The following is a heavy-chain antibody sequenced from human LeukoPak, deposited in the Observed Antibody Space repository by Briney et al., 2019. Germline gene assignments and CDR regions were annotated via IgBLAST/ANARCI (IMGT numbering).Heavy chain of an antibody. V-gene: IGHV1-18*01. Sequence: ASVRVSCKASGYTFTSYGISWVRQAPGQGLEWMGWISASNANTTYPQTLQRRLTMTTTTSTTTAYMELRSLRSDDTAVYYCATDSLPEKVATGQPSNYWGQGTLVTVSS. J-gene: IGHJ4*02. D-gene: IGHD5-12*01. CDR1: GYTFTSYG. CDR3: ATDSLPEKVATGQPSNY. CDR2: ISASNANT.